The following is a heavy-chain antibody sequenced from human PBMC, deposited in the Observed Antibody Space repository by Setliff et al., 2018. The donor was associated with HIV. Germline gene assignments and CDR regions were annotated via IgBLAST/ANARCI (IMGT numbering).Heavy chain of an antibody. CDR1: GITFNNHP. CDR2: IGMSGITT. CDR3: ATYAYGSGRLDY. D-gene: IGHD2-2*01. V-gene: IGHV3-23*01. Sequence: GGSLRLSCAASGITFNNHPMSWVRQAPGKGLEWVSAIGMSGITTYYGGSVKGRFTISRDNSRNTLYLQMNGLRAEDTAVYYCATYAYGSGRLDYWGQGTLVTAPQ. J-gene: IGHJ4*02.